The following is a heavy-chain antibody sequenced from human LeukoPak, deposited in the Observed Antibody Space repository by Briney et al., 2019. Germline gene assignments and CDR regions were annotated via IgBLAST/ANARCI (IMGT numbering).Heavy chain of an antibody. Sequence: ESLSLTCAVYGGSFSGYYGSWVRQTPGKGLEWVSLISVSGGKTYYADSVKGRFAISRENSKNTLYLQMNSLRAEDTAVYYCAKAPRITMIAVVTCFDYWGQGTLVTVYS. D-gene: IGHD3-22*01. J-gene: IGHJ4*02. V-gene: IGHV3-23*01. CDR2: ISVSGGKT. CDR3: AKAPRITMIAVVTCFDY. CDR1: GGSFSGYY.